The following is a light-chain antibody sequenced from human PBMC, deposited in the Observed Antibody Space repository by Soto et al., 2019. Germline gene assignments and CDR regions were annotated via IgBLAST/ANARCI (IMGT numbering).Light chain of an antibody. V-gene: IGLV2-23*02. Sequence: QSALTQPASVSGSPGQSITISCSGTTSDVGIYNLVSWYQQHPGKAPKLVIYEVDKRPSGVSNRFSGSRSGNTASLPISGLQSEDEADYCCSSYAGSRWVFGGGTKVTVL. CDR3: SSYAGSRWV. CDR2: EVD. CDR1: TSDVGIYNL. J-gene: IGLJ3*02.